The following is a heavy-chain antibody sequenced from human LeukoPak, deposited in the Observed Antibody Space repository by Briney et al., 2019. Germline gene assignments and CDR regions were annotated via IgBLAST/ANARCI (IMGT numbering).Heavy chain of an antibody. J-gene: IGHJ4*02. Sequence: PGRSLRVSCAASGFTFDGFAMHWVRQAPGKGLEWVSGISWNSGSKDYADSVKGRFTISRDNAKSSLYLQMNSLRAEDTAVYYCVRGGYRGFDYEYWGQGTLVTVSS. V-gene: IGHV3-9*01. CDR1: GFTFDGFA. CDR3: VRGGYRGFDYEY. D-gene: IGHD5-12*01. CDR2: ISWNSGSK.